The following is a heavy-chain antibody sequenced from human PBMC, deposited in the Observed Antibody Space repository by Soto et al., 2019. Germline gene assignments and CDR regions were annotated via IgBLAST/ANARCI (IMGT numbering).Heavy chain of an antibody. CDR3: ARGDCVGGPCYSLAGSFYYYMDV. D-gene: IGHD2-15*01. Sequence: EVQLVESGGGLVQPGGSLRLSCAASGFTFSNYWMYWVRQAPGKGLVWFSRSNSDGSVSSYADSVKGRLTISRDNVKNTLYLQMDSLRAEDTAVYYCARGDCVGGPCYSLAGSFYYYMDVWGKGTTVTVFS. J-gene: IGHJ6*03. V-gene: IGHV3-74*01. CDR2: SNSDGSVS. CDR1: GFTFSNYW.